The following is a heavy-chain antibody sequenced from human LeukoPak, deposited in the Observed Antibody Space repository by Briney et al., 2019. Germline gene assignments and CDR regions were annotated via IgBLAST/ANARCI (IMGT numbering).Heavy chain of an antibody. CDR3: ARLYHDYVWGSYRQNWFDP. Sequence: SETLSLTCTVSGGSISSYYWSWIRQPPGKGLEWIGSIYHSGSTYYNPSLKSRVTISVDTSKNQFSLKLSSVTAADTAVYYCARLYHDYVWGSYRQNWFDPWGQGTLVTVSS. CDR2: IYHSGST. D-gene: IGHD3-16*02. V-gene: IGHV4-59*08. CDR1: GGSISSYY. J-gene: IGHJ5*02.